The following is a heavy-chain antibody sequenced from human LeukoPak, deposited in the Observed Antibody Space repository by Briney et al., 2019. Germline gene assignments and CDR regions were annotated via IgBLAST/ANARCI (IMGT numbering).Heavy chain of an antibody. D-gene: IGHD5-12*01. CDR3: ARGTDIATFDY. V-gene: IGHV1-69*13. Sequence: GASVKVSCKASGGTFSSYAISWVRQAPGQGLEWMGGIIPIFGTANYAQKFQGRVTITADESTSTAYMELGSLRSEDTAVYYCARGTDIATFDYWGQGTLVTVSS. CDR1: GGTFSSYA. CDR2: IIPIFGTA. J-gene: IGHJ4*02.